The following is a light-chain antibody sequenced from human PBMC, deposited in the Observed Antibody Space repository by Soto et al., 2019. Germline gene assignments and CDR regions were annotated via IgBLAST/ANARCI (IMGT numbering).Light chain of an antibody. Sequence: ETGMTQSPGTLSVSLGERATLSCRASQSVSIHLAWYQQKPGQAPRLLIYDTSTRATGIPARFSGSGSGTEFTLTISSLQSEDFAVYYCQQYSNWPPITFGQGTLLAVK. CDR3: QQYSNWPPIT. J-gene: IGKJ5*01. CDR2: DTS. V-gene: IGKV3-15*01. CDR1: QSVSIH.